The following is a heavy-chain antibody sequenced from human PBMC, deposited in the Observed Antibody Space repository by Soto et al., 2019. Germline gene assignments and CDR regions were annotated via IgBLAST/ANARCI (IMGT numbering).Heavy chain of an antibody. J-gene: IGHJ6*02. Sequence: PGGSLRLSCAASGFTFSSYGIHWVRQAPGKGLEWVAVISHDGSKTNYADSVKGRFTISRDNSKDTVYLQMNSLGAEDTAVYYCARDFVVGGPTINYYYGMDVWGQGTTVTVSS. V-gene: IGHV3-30*03. CDR3: ARDFVVGGPTINYYYGMDV. CDR2: ISHDGSKT. CDR1: GFTFSSYG. D-gene: IGHD1-26*01.